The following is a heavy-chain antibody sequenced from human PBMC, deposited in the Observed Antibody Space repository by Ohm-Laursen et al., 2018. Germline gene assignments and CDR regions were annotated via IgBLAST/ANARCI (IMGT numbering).Heavy chain of an antibody. CDR2: ISYGGIT. CDR3: ARANCTNGVCYNNDY. J-gene: IGHJ4*02. V-gene: IGHV4-59*12. CDR1: GGSTSSSY. Sequence: GTLSLTCTVSGGSTSSSYWSWVRQPPGKGLEWIGYISYGGITNYNASLKSRLTISIDTSKNQFSLKLSSVTAADAAVYYCARANCTNGVCYNNDYWGQGTLVTVSS. D-gene: IGHD2-8*01.